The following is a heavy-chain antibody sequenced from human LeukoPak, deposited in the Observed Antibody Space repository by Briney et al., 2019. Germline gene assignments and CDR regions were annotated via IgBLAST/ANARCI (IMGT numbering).Heavy chain of an antibody. CDR3: ARRGYYDSSGRVPSDY. Sequence: PSETLSLTCTVSGGSISNYYWSWIRQPPGKGLEWIGSIYYSGSTYYNPSLKSRVTISVDTSKNQFSLKLSSVTAADTAVYYCARRGYYDSSGRVPSDYWGQGTLVTVSS. CDR2: IYYSGST. V-gene: IGHV4-59*05. J-gene: IGHJ4*02. CDR1: GGSISNYY. D-gene: IGHD3-22*01.